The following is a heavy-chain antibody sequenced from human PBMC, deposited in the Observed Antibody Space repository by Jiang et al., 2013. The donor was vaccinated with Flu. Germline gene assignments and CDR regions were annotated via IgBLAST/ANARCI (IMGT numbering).Heavy chain of an antibody. CDR2: IYYSGST. V-gene: IGHV4-39*01. D-gene: IGHD6-13*01. Sequence: LLKPSETLSLTCTVSGGSISSSSYYWGWIRQPPGKGLEWIGSIYYSGSTYYNPSLKSRVTISVDTSKNQFSLKLSSVTAADTAVYYCARRRGYGDIAAAELIDYWGQGNPGHRLL. J-gene: IGHJ4*02. CDR1: GGSISSSSYY. CDR3: ARRRGYGDIAAAELIDY.